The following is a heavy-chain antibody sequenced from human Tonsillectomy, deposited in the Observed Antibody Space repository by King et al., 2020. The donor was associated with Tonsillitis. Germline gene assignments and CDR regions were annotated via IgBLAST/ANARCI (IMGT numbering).Heavy chain of an antibody. CDR2: VSSSSSYI. D-gene: IGHD6-19*01. J-gene: IGHJ4*02. V-gene: IGHV3-21*01. Sequence: VQLVESGGGLVKPGGSLRLSCAASGFTFSSYSMNWVRQAPGKGLEWVSSVSSSSSYIFYADSGKGRFTISRDYAKNSLYLQMNSLRAEDTAVYYCARGGSPGGWYLDYWGQGTLVTVSS. CDR3: ARGGSPGGWYLDY. CDR1: GFTFSSYS.